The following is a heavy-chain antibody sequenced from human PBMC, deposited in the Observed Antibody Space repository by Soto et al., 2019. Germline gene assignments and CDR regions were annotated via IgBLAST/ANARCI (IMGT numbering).Heavy chain of an antibody. D-gene: IGHD6-19*01. Sequence: QVQLVQSGAEVKKPGASVKVSCKTSGYPFTSYGINWVRQAPGQGPEWMGWISAYNGKTSYTQKFQGRVTMTSATSTSTAYMELRSLRSDDTAVYYCARDRLIAVTGRLHYWGQGTLVTVSS. CDR1: GYPFTSYG. V-gene: IGHV1-18*01. J-gene: IGHJ4*02. CDR2: ISAYNGKT. CDR3: ARDRLIAVTGRLHY.